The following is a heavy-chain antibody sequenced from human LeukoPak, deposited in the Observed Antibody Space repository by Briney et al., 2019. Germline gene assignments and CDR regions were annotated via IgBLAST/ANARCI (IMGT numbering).Heavy chain of an antibody. V-gene: IGHV3-30*02. CDR2: IRHDETNS. D-gene: IGHD6-6*01. CDR3: AKEYTPSSPLGELDS. CDR1: GFNLNSYA. Sequence: GGSLRLSCAVSGFNLNSYAMHWVRQAPGKGLEWVAVIRHDETNSFYAGSVQGRFTISRDTSKKLLYLQMNSLRVEDTTVYYCAKEYTPSSPLGELDSWGQGTLVTVSS. J-gene: IGHJ4*02.